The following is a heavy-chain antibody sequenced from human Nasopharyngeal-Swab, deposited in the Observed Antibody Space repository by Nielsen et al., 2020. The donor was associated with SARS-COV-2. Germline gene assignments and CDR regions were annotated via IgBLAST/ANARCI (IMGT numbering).Heavy chain of an antibody. CDR3: ARDLGITMVRGVTRDNWFDP. V-gene: IGHV3-7*04. J-gene: IGHJ5*02. Sequence: VRQMPGKGLEWVANIKQDGSEKYYVDSVKGRFTISRDNAKNSLYLQMNSLRAEDTAVYYCARDLGITMVRGVTRDNWFDPWGQGTLVPVSS. D-gene: IGHD3-10*01. CDR2: IKQDGSEK.